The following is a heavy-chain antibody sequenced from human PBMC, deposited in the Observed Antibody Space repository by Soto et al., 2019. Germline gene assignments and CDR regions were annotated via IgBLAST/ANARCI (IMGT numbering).Heavy chain of an antibody. Sequence: GGSLSLSCAASGFTFSSYEMNWVRQAPGKGLEWVSYISSSGSTIYYADSVKGRFTISRDNAKNSLYLQMNSLRAEDTAVYCCARDGYYYDSSGPSHAFDIWGQGTMVTVSS. D-gene: IGHD3-22*01. V-gene: IGHV3-48*03. CDR3: ARDGYYYDSSGPSHAFDI. J-gene: IGHJ3*02. CDR2: ISSSGSTI. CDR1: GFTFSSYE.